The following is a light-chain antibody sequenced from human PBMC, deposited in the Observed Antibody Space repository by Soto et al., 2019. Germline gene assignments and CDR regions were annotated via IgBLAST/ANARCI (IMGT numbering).Light chain of an antibody. CDR3: QQYNNWPPWT. V-gene: IGKV3-15*01. Sequence: EVVITQSPATLSVSPGERATLSCRASQSVTTNMAWYQQKPGQAPRLLIYGASTRATGIPARFSGSGSGTDFTLTISSLQSEDFAVYYCQQYNNWPPWTVGQGTKGDIK. CDR2: GAS. J-gene: IGKJ1*01. CDR1: QSVTTN.